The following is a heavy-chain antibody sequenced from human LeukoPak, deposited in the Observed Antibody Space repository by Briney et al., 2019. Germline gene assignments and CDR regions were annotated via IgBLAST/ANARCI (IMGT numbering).Heavy chain of an antibody. CDR3: ASTSGTYRFDP. Sequence: GRSLRLSCAASGFTYSSYWMHWVRQAPGKGLVWVSRIKNDGSSTTYADSVKGRFTISIDNAKNTLYLQMNSLRVEDTAVYYCASTSGTYRFDPWGQGTLVTVSS. CDR1: GFTYSSYW. J-gene: IGHJ5*02. V-gene: IGHV3-74*01. CDR2: IKNDGSST. D-gene: IGHD1-26*01.